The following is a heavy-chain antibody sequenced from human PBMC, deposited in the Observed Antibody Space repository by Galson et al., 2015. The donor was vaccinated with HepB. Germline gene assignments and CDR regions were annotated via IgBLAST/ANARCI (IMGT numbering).Heavy chain of an antibody. CDR3: AHSQPRIAAAGNPYYFDY. Sequence: PALVKPTQTLTLTCTFSGFSLSTSGVGVGWIRQPPGKALEWLALIYWDDDKRYSPSLKSRLTITKDTSKNQVVLTMTNMDPVDTATYYCAHSQPRIAAAGNPYYFDYWGQGTLVTVSS. D-gene: IGHD6-13*01. J-gene: IGHJ4*02. CDR1: GFSLSTSGVG. V-gene: IGHV2-5*02. CDR2: IYWDDDK.